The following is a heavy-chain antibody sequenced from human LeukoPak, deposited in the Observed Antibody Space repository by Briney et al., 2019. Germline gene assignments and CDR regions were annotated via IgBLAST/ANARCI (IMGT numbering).Heavy chain of an antibody. CDR3: VREGFYFFDF. V-gene: IGHV3-7*01. CDR2: IKKDGSEK. Sequence: GGSLRLSCAASGFTFSSYWMSWVRQAPGKGLEWVANIKKDGSEKYYVDSVKGRFTISRDNAKDSVYLQMNSLRAEDSATYYCVREGFYFFDFWGQGTLVTVSS. J-gene: IGHJ4*01. CDR1: GFTFSSYW.